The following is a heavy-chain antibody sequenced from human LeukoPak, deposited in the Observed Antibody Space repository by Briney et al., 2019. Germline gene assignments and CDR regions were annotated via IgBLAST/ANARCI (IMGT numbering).Heavy chain of an antibody. CDR2: INPNSGGT. CDR1: GYTFTGYY. J-gene: IGHJ4*02. V-gene: IGHV1-2*02. CDR3: ARLDCSSTSCFFDY. D-gene: IGHD2-2*01. Sequence: ASVKVSCKASGYTFTGYYMHWVRQAPGQGREGMGWINPNSGGTNYAQKFQGRVTMTRDTSISTAYMELSRLRSDDTAVYYCARLDCSSTSCFFDYWGQGTLVTVSS.